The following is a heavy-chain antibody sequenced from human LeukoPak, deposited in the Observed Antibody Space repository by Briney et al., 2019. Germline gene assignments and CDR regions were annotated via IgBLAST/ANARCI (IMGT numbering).Heavy chain of an antibody. CDR2: ISYTGNT. J-gene: IGHJ6*03. Sequence: PSETLSLTCTVSDVSIISYYWSWIRQPPGKGLEWIGHISYTGNTNYNPSHKSRVTISVDRPKNQVSLKLTSVTAADTAVYYCARAGDGYNSYYYMDVWGKGTTVTVSS. V-gene: IGHV4-59*01. CDR1: DVSIISYY. CDR3: ARAGDGYNSYYYMDV. D-gene: IGHD5-24*01.